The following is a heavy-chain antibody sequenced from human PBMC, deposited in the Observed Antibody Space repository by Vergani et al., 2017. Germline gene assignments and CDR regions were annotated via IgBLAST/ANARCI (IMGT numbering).Heavy chain of an antibody. CDR3: ARGRRSTVVPAALVNYYYMDV. CDR1: GYTFTSYD. Sequence: QVQLVPSGAEVKKPGASVKVSCKASGYTFTSYDINWVRQATGQGLEWMGWMNPNSGNTGYAQKFQGRVTMTRNTSISTAYMELSSLRSEDTAVYYCARGRRSTVVPAALVNYYYMDVWGKGTTVTVSS. V-gene: IGHV1-8*01. CDR2: MNPNSGNT. J-gene: IGHJ6*03. D-gene: IGHD2-2*01.